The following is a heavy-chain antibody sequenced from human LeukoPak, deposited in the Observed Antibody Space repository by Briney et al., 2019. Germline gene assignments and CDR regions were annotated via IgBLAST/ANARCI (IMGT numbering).Heavy chain of an antibody. J-gene: IGHJ5*02. CDR3: ARGDPLDPFDP. V-gene: IGHV3-33*01. CDR2: IWYDGSNK. D-gene: IGHD3-16*01. Sequence: GGSLRLSCAASGFTFSSYGMHWVRQAPGKGLEWAAVIWYDGSNKYYADSVKGRFTISRDNSKNTLYLQMNSLRAEDTAVYYCARGDPLDPFDPWGQGTLVTVSS. CDR1: GFTFSSYG.